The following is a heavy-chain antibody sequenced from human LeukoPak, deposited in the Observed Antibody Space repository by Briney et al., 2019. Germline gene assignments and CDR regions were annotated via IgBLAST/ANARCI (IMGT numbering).Heavy chain of an antibody. Sequence: GSVKVSCKASGYTFTGYYMHWVRQAPGQGLEWMGWINPDSGDTNYSQNFQGRVTMTRDTSISTAYMELSRLRSDDTAVYYCARGRYYYMDVWGKGTTVTVSS. J-gene: IGHJ6*03. CDR2: INPDSGDT. CDR1: GYTFTGYY. CDR3: ARGRYYYMDV. V-gene: IGHV1-2*02.